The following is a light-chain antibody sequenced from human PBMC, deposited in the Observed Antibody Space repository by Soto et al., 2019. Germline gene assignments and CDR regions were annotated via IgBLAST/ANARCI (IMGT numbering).Light chain of an antibody. J-gene: IGKJ3*01. Sequence: AIQLTQSPSSLSASVGDRVTITCRASQGISSALAWYQQKPGKAPKLLIYDASSLESGVPSRFSGSGSGIEFTLTISSLQPEDFATYYCQQFNSYPQAFGPGTKVDIK. V-gene: IGKV1-13*02. CDR1: QGISSA. CDR2: DAS. CDR3: QQFNSYPQA.